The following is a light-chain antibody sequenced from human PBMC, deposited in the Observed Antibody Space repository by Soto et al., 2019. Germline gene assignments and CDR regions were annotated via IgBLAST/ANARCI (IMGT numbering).Light chain of an antibody. CDR2: EVN. CDR3: SSYAGNNNLL. CDR1: SSDVGGYDS. V-gene: IGLV2-8*01. Sequence: QSVLTQPPSASGSPGQSVTISCTGTSSDVGGYDSVSWYQQHPGKAPKLMIYEVNERPSGVPDRFSGSKSGNTASLTVSGLQAEDEADYYCSSYAGNNNLLFGGGTKLTVL. J-gene: IGLJ2*01.